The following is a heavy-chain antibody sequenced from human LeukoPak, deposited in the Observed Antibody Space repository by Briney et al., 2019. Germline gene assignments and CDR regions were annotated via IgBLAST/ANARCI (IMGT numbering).Heavy chain of an antibody. CDR2: IYYSGST. CDR1: GGSISSYY. V-gene: IGHV4-59*01. CDR3: ARDCTNGVCFDY. D-gene: IGHD2-8*01. Sequence: PSETLSLTCTVSGGSISSYYWSWIRQPPGKGLEWIGYIYYSGSTNYNPSLKSRVTISVDTSKNQFSLKLSSVTAADTAAYYCARDCTNGVCFDYWGQGTLATVSS. J-gene: IGHJ4*02.